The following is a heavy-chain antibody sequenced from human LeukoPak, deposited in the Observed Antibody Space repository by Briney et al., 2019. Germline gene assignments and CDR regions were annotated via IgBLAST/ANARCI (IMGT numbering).Heavy chain of an antibody. Sequence: PGGSLRLSCAASGFTFSSYSMNWVRQAPGKGLEWLSYISSSSTTIYYADSVQGRFTVSRDNAKNSLYLQMNSLRAEDRAVYYCTRVLYSSAWYGDHYWGQGALVTVSS. J-gene: IGHJ4*02. CDR3: TRVLYSSAWYGDHY. CDR1: GFTFSSYS. D-gene: IGHD6-19*01. CDR2: ISSSSTTI. V-gene: IGHV3-48*01.